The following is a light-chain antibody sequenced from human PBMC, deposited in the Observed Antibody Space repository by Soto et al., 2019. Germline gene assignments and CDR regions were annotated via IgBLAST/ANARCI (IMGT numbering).Light chain of an antibody. CDR2: GAS. Sequence: AIQMTQSPSSLSASIGDRVTITCRASQGIRNDLGWYQQKPGKDPKLLIYGASRLQSGVPSRFSGSASGTDFTLTISSLQPEDFATYYCLQDNNYPLTFGGGTKVEIK. CDR1: QGIRND. J-gene: IGKJ4*01. V-gene: IGKV1-6*01. CDR3: LQDNNYPLT.